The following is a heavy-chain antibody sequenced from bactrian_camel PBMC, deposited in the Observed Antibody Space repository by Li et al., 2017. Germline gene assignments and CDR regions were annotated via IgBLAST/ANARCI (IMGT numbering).Heavy chain of an antibody. CDR3: VGVRYESAVVFGRY. CDR1: KYAFSSNC. J-gene: IGHJ4*01. Sequence: VQLVESGGGLVQPGGSLRLSCAASKYAFSSNCIGWFRQAPGKVRERVGLIDAGGTSTWYADSVKGRFTISRDNAKNTVYLQMDSLKPEDSATYYCVGVRYESAVVFGRYWGQGTQVTVS. D-gene: IGHD2*01. CDR2: IDAGGTST. V-gene: IGHV3S35*01.